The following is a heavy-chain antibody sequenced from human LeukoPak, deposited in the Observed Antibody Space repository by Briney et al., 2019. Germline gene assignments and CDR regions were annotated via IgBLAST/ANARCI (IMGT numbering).Heavy chain of an antibody. Sequence: SETLSLTCTVSGGSINTDDYFWTWIRQPPGKGLEWIGYIYYSGSTYYNPSLKSRLTISVDTSKNHFSLKLRSVTAADTAVYYCARAPSTNYYYYYMDVWGKGTTATVSS. D-gene: IGHD2-2*01. CDR2: IYYSGST. V-gene: IGHV4-30-4*08. CDR3: ARAPSTNYYYYYMDV. CDR1: GGSINTDDYF. J-gene: IGHJ6*03.